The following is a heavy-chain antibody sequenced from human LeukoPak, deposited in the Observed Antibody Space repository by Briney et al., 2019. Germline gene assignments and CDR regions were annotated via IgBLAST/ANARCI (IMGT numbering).Heavy chain of an antibody. CDR2: INTDGSST. V-gene: IGHV3-74*01. Sequence: GGSLRLSCAASGFTFSSYWMHWVRQAPGKGLVWVSRINTDGSSTSYADSVKGRFTISRDNAKNTLYLQMNSLRAEDTAVYYCARAGYSSGWYGYYYYGMDVWGQGTTVTVSS. J-gene: IGHJ6*02. D-gene: IGHD6-19*01. CDR1: GFTFSSYW. CDR3: ARAGYSSGWYGYYYYGMDV.